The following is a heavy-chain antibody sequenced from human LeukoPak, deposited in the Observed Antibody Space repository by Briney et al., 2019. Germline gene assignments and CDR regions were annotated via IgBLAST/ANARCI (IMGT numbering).Heavy chain of an antibody. V-gene: IGHV1-69*13. J-gene: IGHJ3*02. Sequence: ASVKVSCKASGGTFSSYAISWVRQAPGQGLEWMGGIIPIFGTANYAQKFQGRVTITADESTSTAYMELSSLRSEDTAVYYCAKDETVGATGLNYDAFDIWGQGTMVTVSS. CDR3: AKDETVGATGLNYDAFDI. CDR2: IIPIFGTA. D-gene: IGHD1-26*01. CDR1: GGTFSSYA.